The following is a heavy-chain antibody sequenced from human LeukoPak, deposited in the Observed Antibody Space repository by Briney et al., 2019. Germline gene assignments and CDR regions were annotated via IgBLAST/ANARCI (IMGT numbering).Heavy chain of an antibody. CDR1: GGSISSSSYY. CDR2: IYYSGST. Sequence: SETLSLTCTVSGGSISSSSYYWGWIRQPPGKGLEWIGSIYYSGSTYYNPSLKSRVTISVDTSKNQFSLKLSSVTAADTAVYYCARGGSSGWSEGNDYWGQGTLVTVSS. CDR3: ARGGSSGWSEGNDY. J-gene: IGHJ4*02. D-gene: IGHD6-19*01. V-gene: IGHV4-39*07.